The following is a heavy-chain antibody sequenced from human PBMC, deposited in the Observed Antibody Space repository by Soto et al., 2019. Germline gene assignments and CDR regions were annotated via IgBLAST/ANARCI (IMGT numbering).Heavy chain of an antibody. Sequence: EVQLVESGGGLVQPGGSLRLSCAASGFTVSSNYMSWVRQAPGKGLEWVSVIYSGGSTYYADSVKGRFTISRDNSKNTLYLQMNSLRAEDTAVYYCARDRDYYGSGSYYRKVNAFDIWGQGTMVTVSS. CDR1: GFTVSSNY. CDR2: IYSGGST. CDR3: ARDRDYYGSGSYYRKVNAFDI. J-gene: IGHJ3*02. D-gene: IGHD3-10*01. V-gene: IGHV3-66*01.